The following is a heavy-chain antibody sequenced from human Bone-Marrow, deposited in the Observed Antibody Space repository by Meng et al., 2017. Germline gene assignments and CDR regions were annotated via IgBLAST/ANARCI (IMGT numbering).Heavy chain of an antibody. CDR3: ATGAEGLLWFGESGFDY. CDR1: GYTFTSYA. J-gene: IGHJ4*02. V-gene: IGHV1-3*01. D-gene: IGHD3-10*01. CDR2: ITAGNGDT. Sequence: ASVKVSCKASGYTFTSYAIHWVRQAPGPRLEWMGWITAGNGDTKYSQKFQGRVTITKDTSASTAYMELSGLRSEDTAVYYCATGAEGLLWFGESGFDYWGQGTLVTVSS.